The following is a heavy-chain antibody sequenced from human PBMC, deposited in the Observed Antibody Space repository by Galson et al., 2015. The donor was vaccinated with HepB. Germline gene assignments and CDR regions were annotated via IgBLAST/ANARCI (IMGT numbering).Heavy chain of an antibody. CDR1: GFSFGSYW. CDR2: INDGGSYS. D-gene: IGHD3-10*02. CDR3: TRDMIGGQTLEH. Sequence: SLRLSCAASGFSFGSYWMHWVRQAPGRGPVWVARINDGGSYSDYADSVKGRFSISRDNAKNTLFLHMNSLRVEDTAIYYCTRDMIGGQTLEHWGQGTRITVSS. J-gene: IGHJ5*02. V-gene: IGHV3-74*01.